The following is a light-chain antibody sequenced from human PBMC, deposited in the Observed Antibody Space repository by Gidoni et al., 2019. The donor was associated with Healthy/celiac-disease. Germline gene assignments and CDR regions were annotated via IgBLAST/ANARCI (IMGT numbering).Light chain of an antibody. CDR2: YDD. J-gene: IGLJ3*02. CDR3: AACDDSLNGWV. V-gene: IGLV1-36*01. CDR1: SSNIGNNA. Sequence: SVLTPPPSLSEAPSQRVTISCSGSSSNIGNNAVNWYQQLPGKAPKLLIYYDDLLPPGVSDRFSGSKSGTSASLAISGLQSEDEADYYCAACDDSLNGWVFGGGTKLTVL.